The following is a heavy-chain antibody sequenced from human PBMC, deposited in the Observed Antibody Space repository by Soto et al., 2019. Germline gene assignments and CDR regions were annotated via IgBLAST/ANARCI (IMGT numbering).Heavy chain of an antibody. D-gene: IGHD3-9*01. J-gene: IGHJ4*02. CDR2: VSPKSGGT. CDR3: ARPPGYISDWYYFDL. CDR1: GYSFIDYY. Sequence: GASVKVSCKASGYSFIDYYMHWVRQAPGQGFEWMGRVSPKSGGTNYAQKFEGRVTMTWDTSLNTAYMELSSLISEDTAVYYCARPPGYISDWYYFDLWGQGTLVTVSS. V-gene: IGHV1-2*02.